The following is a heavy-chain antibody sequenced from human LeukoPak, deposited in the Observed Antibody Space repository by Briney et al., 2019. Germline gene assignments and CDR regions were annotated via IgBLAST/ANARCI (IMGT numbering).Heavy chain of an antibody. CDR2: IYSGGNT. CDR3: ARDSSFDY. Sequence: GSLILSCAASGFPVSSNYMSWVRPAPGKGLEWVSVIYSGGNTYYADSVKGRFTISRDKSKNTLYLQMNSLRAEDTAVYYCARDSSFDYWGQGTLVTVSS. V-gene: IGHV3-66*01. J-gene: IGHJ4*02. CDR1: GFPVSSNY.